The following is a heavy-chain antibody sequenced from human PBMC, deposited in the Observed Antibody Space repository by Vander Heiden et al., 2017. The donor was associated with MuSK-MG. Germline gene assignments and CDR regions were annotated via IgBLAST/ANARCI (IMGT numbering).Heavy chain of an antibody. J-gene: IGHJ4*02. CDR1: GFTFNRYG. CDR3: AREEAGDTALVDH. CDR2: INSDGTST. V-gene: IGHV3-74*01. D-gene: IGHD5-18*01. Sequence: EVLLVESGGGLVQPGASLRLSCVVSGFTFNRYGMHWVRQAPGKGLEWVPRINSDGTSTTYAESVKGRFTISRDYARNTLYLQMNSLRVEDTAVYYCAREEAGDTALVDHWGQGILVTVSS.